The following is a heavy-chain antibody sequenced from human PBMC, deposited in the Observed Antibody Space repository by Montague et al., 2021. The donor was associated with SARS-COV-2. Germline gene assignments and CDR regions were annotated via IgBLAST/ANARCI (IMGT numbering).Heavy chain of an antibody. CDR3: AGWHVCPEDGMDV. CDR2: ICTSGST. V-gene: IGHV4-4*07. CDR1: GDSISSYH. J-gene: IGHJ6*02. Sequence: SETLSLTCTVSGDSISSYHWNWVRQPAGKGLEWIGRICTSGSTNYNPSLKSRVTVSVDTSKNQFSLSLTSVTAADTAVYYCAGWHVCPEDGMDVWGQGTTVTVSS.